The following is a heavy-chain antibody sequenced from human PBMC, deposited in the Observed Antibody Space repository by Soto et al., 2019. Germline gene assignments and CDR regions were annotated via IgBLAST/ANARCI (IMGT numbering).Heavy chain of an antibody. J-gene: IGHJ5*02. CDR1: GFSLTTRGVG. Sequence: QITLKESGPTLVKPTQTLTLTCTFSGFSLTTRGVGVGWIRQPPGKALECLALIYWDDDKRYSPSLQSRLSTTKDTSKKQVVLTMTNVDPVDTATYYCAHIPNYYQYDCFDPWGQGTLVSVSS. CDR3: AHIPNYYQYDCFDP. D-gene: IGHD3-16*01. V-gene: IGHV2-5*02. CDR2: IYWDDDK.